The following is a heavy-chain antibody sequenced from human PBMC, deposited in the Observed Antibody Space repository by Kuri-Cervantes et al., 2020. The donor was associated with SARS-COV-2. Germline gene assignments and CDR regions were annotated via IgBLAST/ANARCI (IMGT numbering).Heavy chain of an antibody. CDR2: IIPIFGTA. J-gene: IGHJ3*02. Sequence: SVKVSCKASGGTFSSYTISWVRRAPGQGLEWMGGIIPIFGTANYAQKFQGRVTITADKSTSTAYMELRSLRSDDTAVYYCARDGELSGGAFDIWGQGTMVTVSS. V-gene: IGHV1-69*06. D-gene: IGHD2-21*01. CDR3: ARDGELSGGAFDI. CDR1: GGTFSSYT.